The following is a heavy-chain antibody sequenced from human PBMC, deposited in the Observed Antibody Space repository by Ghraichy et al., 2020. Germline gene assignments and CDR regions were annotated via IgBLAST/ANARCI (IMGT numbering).Heavy chain of an antibody. J-gene: IGHJ3*02. CDR3: ARDPTVRGVMRDAFDI. D-gene: IGHD3-10*01. V-gene: IGHV3-48*01. CDR1: GFTFSSYS. Sequence: GGSLRLSCAASGFTFSSYSMNWVRQAPGKGLEWVSYISSSSSTIYYADSVKGRFTISRDNAKNSLYLQMNSLRAEDTAVYYCARDPTVRGVMRDAFDIWGQGTMVTVSS. CDR2: ISSSSSTI.